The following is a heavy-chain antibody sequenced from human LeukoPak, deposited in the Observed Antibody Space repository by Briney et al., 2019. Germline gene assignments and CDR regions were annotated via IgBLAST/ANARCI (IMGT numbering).Heavy chain of an antibody. D-gene: IGHD6-13*01. CDR1: GFTLSSYS. CDR2: ITSSSSYI. CDR3: ARGARIAAAAFDY. J-gene: IGHJ4*02. V-gene: IGHV3-21*01. Sequence: GGSLRLSCAASGFTLSSYSMNWVRQAPGKGLEWVSSITSSSSYIYYADSVKGRFTISRDNAKNSLYLQMNSLRAEDTAVYYCARGARIAAAAFDYWGQGTLVTVSS.